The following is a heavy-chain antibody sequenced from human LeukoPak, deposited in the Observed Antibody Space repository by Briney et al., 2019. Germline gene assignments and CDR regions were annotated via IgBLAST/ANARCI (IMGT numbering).Heavy chain of an antibody. CDR1: GYTFTSYD. V-gene: IGHV1-8*03. J-gene: IGHJ3*02. CDR2: MNPNSGNT. D-gene: IGHD6-19*01. Sequence: ASVKVSCKASGYTFTSYDINWVRQATGQGLEWMGWMNPNSGNTGYAQKFQGRVTITRNTSISTAYMELSSLRSEDTAVYYCARDDYSSGWRNDAFDIWGQGTMVTVSS. CDR3: ARDDYSSGWRNDAFDI.